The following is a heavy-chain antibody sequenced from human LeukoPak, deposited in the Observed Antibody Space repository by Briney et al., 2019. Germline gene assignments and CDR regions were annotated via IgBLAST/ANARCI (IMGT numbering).Heavy chain of an antibody. V-gene: IGHV4-59*01. Sequence: PSETLSLTCTVSGVSISGYHWSWLRQPPGKGLEWIGYIYYSGSTKYNPSLKSRVTMSVDTSKSQFSLNLSSVTAADTALYYCARGGLENAYHANDGFDIWGQGTMVTVSS. J-gene: IGHJ3*02. CDR3: ARGGLENAYHANDGFDI. CDR1: GVSISGYH. CDR2: IYYSGST. D-gene: IGHD3-16*01.